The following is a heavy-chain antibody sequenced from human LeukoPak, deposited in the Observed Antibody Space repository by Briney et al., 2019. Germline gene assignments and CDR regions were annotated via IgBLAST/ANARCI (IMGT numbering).Heavy chain of an antibody. D-gene: IGHD6-13*01. V-gene: IGHV4-30-4*01. CDR2: IYYSGST. Sequence: SETLSLTCTVSGGSISSGDYYWSWIRQPPGKGLEWIGYIYYSGSTYYNPSLKSRVTISVDTSKNQFSLKLSSVTAADTAVYYCAREVTRAGEQQLDYWGQGTLVAVSS. CDR3: AREVTRAGEQQLDY. J-gene: IGHJ4*02. CDR1: GGSISSGDYY.